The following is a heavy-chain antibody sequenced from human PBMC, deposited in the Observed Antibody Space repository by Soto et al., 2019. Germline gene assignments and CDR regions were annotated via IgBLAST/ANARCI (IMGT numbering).Heavy chain of an antibody. Sequence: GGSLRLAGAAGGCTFEGHGRNWVRQAPGKGLEWVSGISWDSGKIAYADSVKGRFTISRDNANNSRYLQMNSLRADDTAVYYCVKDKSNEALSVYYYNPSDFWGQGTPLTVS. CDR2: ISWDSGKI. D-gene: IGHD2-8*01. CDR3: VKDKSNEALSVYYYNPSDF. CDR1: GCTFEGHG. J-gene: IGHJ6*02. V-gene: IGHV3-9*01.